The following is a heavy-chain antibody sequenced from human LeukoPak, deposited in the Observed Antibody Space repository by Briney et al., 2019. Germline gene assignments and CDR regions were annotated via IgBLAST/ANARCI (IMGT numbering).Heavy chain of an antibody. CDR3: ARATVTRWFDL. Sequence: PGGSLRLSCVASGITFSSYAMSWVRQAPGKGLEWVSAISASGGSTHHADSVRGRFTTSRDNSKNTLYLQMNSLRAEDTAVYYCARATVTRWFDLWGQGTLVTVSS. D-gene: IGHD4-17*01. CDR1: GITFSSYA. J-gene: IGHJ5*02. CDR2: ISASGGST. V-gene: IGHV3-23*01.